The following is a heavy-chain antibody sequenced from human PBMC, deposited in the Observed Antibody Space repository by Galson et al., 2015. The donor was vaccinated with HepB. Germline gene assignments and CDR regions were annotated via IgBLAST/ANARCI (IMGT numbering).Heavy chain of an antibody. CDR2: IYSSGTT. Sequence: TLSLTCTVSGGSISSGGYSWSWIRQPPGKGLERIGYIYSSGTTYYNPSLKSRLTISLDTSKNQFSLKLSSVTAADTAVYYCARDSSSWAYDYWGQGTLVTVSS. CDR1: GGSISSGGYS. V-gene: IGHV4-30-4*07. CDR3: ARDSSSWAYDY. D-gene: IGHD6-13*01. J-gene: IGHJ4*02.